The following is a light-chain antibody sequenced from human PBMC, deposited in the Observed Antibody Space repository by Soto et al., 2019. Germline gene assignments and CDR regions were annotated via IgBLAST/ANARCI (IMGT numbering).Light chain of an antibody. CDR3: QQYNNWPLYT. CDR2: GAS. V-gene: IGKV3-15*01. CDR1: QSVSSN. J-gene: IGKJ2*01. Sequence: EIVMTQSPATLSVSPGERATLSCRASQSVSSNLAWYQQKPGQAPRLLIYGASTMATGIPARLSGSGSGTEFTLTISSLQSEYFAVYYCQQYNNWPLYTFGQGTKLEIK.